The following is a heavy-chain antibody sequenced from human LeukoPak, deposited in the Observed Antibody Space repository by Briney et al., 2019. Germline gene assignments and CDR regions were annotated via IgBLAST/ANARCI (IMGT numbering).Heavy chain of an antibody. Sequence: ASVKVSCKASGYTFTSYGISGVRQAPGQGLEWMGWISAYNGNTNYAQKLQGRVTMTTDTSTSTAYMELRSLRSDDTAVYYCARDLGYNWNVDWFDPWGQGTLVTVSS. CDR3: ARDLGYNWNVDWFDP. D-gene: IGHD1-1*01. CDR2: ISAYNGNT. V-gene: IGHV1-18*01. J-gene: IGHJ5*02. CDR1: GYTFTSYG.